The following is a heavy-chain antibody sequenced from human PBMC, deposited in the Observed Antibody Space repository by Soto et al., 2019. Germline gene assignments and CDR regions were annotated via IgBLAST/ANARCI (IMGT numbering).Heavy chain of an antibody. CDR2: ISYDGSNK. V-gene: IGHV3-30-3*01. D-gene: IGHD6-13*01. CDR1: GFTFSSYP. CDR3: ARALSSSSYYFDY. J-gene: IGHJ4*02. Sequence: LRLSCAASGFTFSSYPMHWVRQAPGKGLEWVAVISYDGSNKYYADSVKGRFTISRDNSKNTLYLQMNSLRVEDTAVYYCARALSSSSYYFDYWGQGTLVTVSS.